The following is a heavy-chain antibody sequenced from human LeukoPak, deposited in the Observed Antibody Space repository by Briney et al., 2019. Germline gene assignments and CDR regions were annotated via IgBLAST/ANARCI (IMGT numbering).Heavy chain of an antibody. CDR3: ARAQVYDAFDI. D-gene: IGHD5/OR15-5a*01. J-gene: IGHJ3*02. CDR2: MNPNSGNT. Sequence: ASVKVSCKASGYTFTSYDINWVRQATGQGLEWMGWMNPNSGNTGYAQKFQGRVTITRDMSTSTVYMELSSLRSEDTAVYYCARAQVYDAFDIWGQGTMVTVSS. CDR1: GYTFTSYD. V-gene: IGHV1-8*03.